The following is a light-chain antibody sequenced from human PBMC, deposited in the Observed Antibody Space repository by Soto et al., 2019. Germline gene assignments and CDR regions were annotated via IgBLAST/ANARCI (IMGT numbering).Light chain of an antibody. J-gene: IGKJ4*01. CDR2: AAS. Sequence: QAPSSLSASVGDRVTITCRASQSISSYLNWYQQKPGKAPKLLIYAASSLQSGVPSRFSGSGSGTDFTLTISSLQPEDFATYYCQQSYSTPLTFGGGTKVDIK. V-gene: IGKV1-39*01. CDR1: QSISSY. CDR3: QQSYSTPLT.